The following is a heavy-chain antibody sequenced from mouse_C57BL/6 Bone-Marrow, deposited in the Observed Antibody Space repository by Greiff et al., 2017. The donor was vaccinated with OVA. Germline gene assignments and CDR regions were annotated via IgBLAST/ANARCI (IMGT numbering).Heavy chain of an antibody. CDR2: IDPSDSET. V-gene: IGHV1-52*01. J-gene: IGHJ4*01. CDR1: GYTFTSYW. D-gene: IGHD1-3*01. CDR3: AKGLKGAMDY. Sequence: VQLQQPGAELVRPGSSVTLSCKASGYTFTSYWMHWVKQRPIQGLEWIGNIDPSDSETHYNQKFKDKATLTVDKSSSTAYMQLSSLTSEDSAVYYCAKGLKGAMDYRGQGTSVTVSS.